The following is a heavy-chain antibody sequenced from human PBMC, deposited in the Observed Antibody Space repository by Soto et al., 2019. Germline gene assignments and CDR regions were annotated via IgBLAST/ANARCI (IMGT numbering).Heavy chain of an antibody. Sequence: SETLSLTCTVSGGSISSYYWSWIRQPPGKGLEWIGYIYYSGSTNYNPSLKSRVTISVDTSKNQFSLKLSSVTAADTAVYYCARGIAAAGTNYYYYYYKDVWGKGTTVTVSS. D-gene: IGHD6-13*01. CDR2: IYYSGST. CDR3: ARGIAAAGTNYYYYYYKDV. CDR1: GGSISSYY. V-gene: IGHV4-59*01. J-gene: IGHJ6*03.